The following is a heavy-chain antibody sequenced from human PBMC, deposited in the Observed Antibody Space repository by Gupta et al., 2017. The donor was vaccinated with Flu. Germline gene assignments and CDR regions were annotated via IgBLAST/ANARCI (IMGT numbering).Heavy chain of an antibody. CDR1: GGSFSGYY. J-gene: IGHJ4*02. D-gene: IGHD6-19*01. CDR3: AREGQDGDIAVAGTKDY. Sequence: QVQLQQWGAGLLKPSETLSLTCAVYGGSFSGYYWSWIRQPPGKGPEWIGEINHSGSTNYNPSLKSRVTISVDTSKNQFSLKLSSVTAADTAVYYCAREGQDGDIAVAGTKDYWGQGTLVTVSS. CDR2: INHSGST. V-gene: IGHV4-34*01.